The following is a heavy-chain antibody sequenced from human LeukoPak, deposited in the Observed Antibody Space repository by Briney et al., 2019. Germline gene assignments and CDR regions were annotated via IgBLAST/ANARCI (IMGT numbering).Heavy chain of an antibody. CDR1: GFTFSTYG. D-gene: IGHD3-16*01. Sequence: GGSPRLSCAASGFTFSTYGMHWVRQGPGKGLEWVAVIWYDGSNKYYADSVKGRFTISRDNSKNTLYLQMNSLRAEDTSVYYCARDSRLSRWRGTSDYWGQGTLVTVSS. CDR3: ARDSRLSRWRGTSDY. J-gene: IGHJ4*02. V-gene: IGHV3-33*08. CDR2: IWYDGSNK.